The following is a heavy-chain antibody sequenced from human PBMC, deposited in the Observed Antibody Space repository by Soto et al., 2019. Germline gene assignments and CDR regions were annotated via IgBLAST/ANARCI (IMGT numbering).Heavy chain of an antibody. V-gene: IGHV4-59*01. CDR1: GGSINNNY. CDR3: ARGYTSHDY. J-gene: IGHJ4*02. CDR2: IYSSGST. Sequence: QVQLQESGPGLVKPSETLSLTCTVSGGSINNNYWSWIRQPPGKGLEWIGYIYSSGSTKYNPSLRSRVTISLDTSKNRFSLKLSSVTAADTAVYYCARGYTSHDYWGQGTLVTVSS. D-gene: IGHD2-2*01.